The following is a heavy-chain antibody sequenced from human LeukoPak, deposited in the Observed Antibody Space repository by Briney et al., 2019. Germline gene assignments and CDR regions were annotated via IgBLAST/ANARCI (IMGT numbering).Heavy chain of an antibody. D-gene: IGHD4-11*01. V-gene: IGHV1-69*04. CDR1: GYTFTSYY. CDR3: ARARERLFTAVTNPEDDY. J-gene: IGHJ4*02. CDR2: IIPILGIA. Sequence: GASVKVSCKASGYTFTSYYMHWVRQAPGQGLEWMGRIIPILGIANYAQKFQGRVTITADKSTSTAYMELSSLRSEDTAVYYCARARERLFTAVTNPEDDYWGQGTLVTVSS.